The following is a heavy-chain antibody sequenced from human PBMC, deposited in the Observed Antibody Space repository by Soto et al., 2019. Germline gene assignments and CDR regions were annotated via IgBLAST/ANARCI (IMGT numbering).Heavy chain of an antibody. V-gene: IGHV3-7*01. CDR1: GFTFSSYW. D-gene: IGHD3-22*01. CDR2: IKQDGSEK. Sequence: GGSLRLSCAASGFTFSSYWMSWVRQAPGKGLEWVANIKQDGSEKYYVDSVKGRFTISRDNAKNSLYLQMNSLRAEDTAVYYCARDDRRDSSGYYYGNDAFDIWGQGTMVTVSS. J-gene: IGHJ3*02. CDR3: ARDDRRDSSGYYYGNDAFDI.